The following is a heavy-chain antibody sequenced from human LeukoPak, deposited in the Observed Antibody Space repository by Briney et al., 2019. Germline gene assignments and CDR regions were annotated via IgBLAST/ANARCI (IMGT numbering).Heavy chain of an antibody. CDR3: ARGPKDTRGWTYDYYGLDV. CDR1: GLIFSRYP. D-gene: IGHD6-19*01. Sequence: PGGSLRLSCAASGLIFSRYPMHWVRQAPGKGLEWLSLISYDETTKFYADSVKGRFTIPRDNSKNTLYLQLTSLRPDDPAVYYCARGPKDTRGWTYDYYGLDVWGKGTTVTVSS. V-gene: IGHV3-30*04. CDR2: ISYDETTK. J-gene: IGHJ6*04.